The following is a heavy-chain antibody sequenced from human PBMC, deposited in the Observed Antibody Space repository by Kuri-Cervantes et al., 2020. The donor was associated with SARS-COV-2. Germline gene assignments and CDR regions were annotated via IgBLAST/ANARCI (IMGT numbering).Heavy chain of an antibody. CDR3: ARGPAITIFGVLRGRENWFDP. Sequence: ASVKVSCKASGYTFTGYYVHWIRQAPGEGLEWMGWINPKSGGTNYAQKFQGWVTMTRETSTSTAYMELSRLRSDDTAVYYCARGPAITIFGVLRGRENWFDPWGQGTLVTVSS. D-gene: IGHD3-3*01. J-gene: IGHJ5*02. CDR2: INPKSGGT. V-gene: IGHV1-2*04. CDR1: GYTFTGYY.